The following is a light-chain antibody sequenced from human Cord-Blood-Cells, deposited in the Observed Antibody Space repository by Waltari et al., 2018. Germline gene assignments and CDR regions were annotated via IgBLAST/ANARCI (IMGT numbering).Light chain of an antibody. V-gene: IGLV3-25*03. CDR2: KDS. CDR3: QSADSSGTYWV. Sequence: SYELTQPPSVSVSPGQTARITCSGDALPKQYAYWYQQKPGQAPVLVRYKDSERPSGIPGRCSGSSSGTTVTLTISGVQAEDEADYYCQSADSSGTYWVFGGGTKLTVL. CDR1: ALPKQY. J-gene: IGLJ3*02.